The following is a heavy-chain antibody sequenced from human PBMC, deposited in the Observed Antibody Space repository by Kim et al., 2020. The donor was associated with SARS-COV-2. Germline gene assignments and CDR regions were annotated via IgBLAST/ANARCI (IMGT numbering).Heavy chain of an antibody. D-gene: IGHD1-7*01. CDR3: ARGSYNWNYDPYYFDY. J-gene: IGHJ4*02. V-gene: IGHV3-30*07. Sequence: SVKGRFTISRDNSKNTLYLQMNSLRAEDTAVYYCARGSYNWNYDPYYFDYWGQGTLVTVSS.